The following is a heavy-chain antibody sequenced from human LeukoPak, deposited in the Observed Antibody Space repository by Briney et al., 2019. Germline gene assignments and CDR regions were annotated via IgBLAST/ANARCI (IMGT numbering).Heavy chain of an antibody. CDR3: ARDWRLGYFSGSSCPPG. CDR2: IIPIFGTA. Sequence: SVKVSCKASGDTFSSYAISWVRQAPGQGLEWMGGIIPIFGTANYAQKFQGRVTITADESTSTAYMELSSLRSEDTAVYYCARDWRLGYFSGSSCPPGWGQGTLATVSS. V-gene: IGHV1-69*13. D-gene: IGHD2-15*01. J-gene: IGHJ4*02. CDR1: GDTFSSYA.